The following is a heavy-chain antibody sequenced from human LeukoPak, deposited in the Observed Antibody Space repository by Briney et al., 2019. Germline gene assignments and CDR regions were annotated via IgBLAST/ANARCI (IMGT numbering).Heavy chain of an antibody. CDR3: ARDRFHSSGWNDY. J-gene: IGHJ4*02. V-gene: IGHV4-34*01. CDR2: VNHSGST. Sequence: PSETLSLTCAVYGGSFSGYYWSWIRQPPGKGLEWIGEVNHSGSTNYNPSLKSRVTISVDTSKNQFSLKLSSVTAADTAVYYCARDRFHSSGWNDYWGQGTLVTVSS. D-gene: IGHD6-19*01. CDR1: GGSFSGYY.